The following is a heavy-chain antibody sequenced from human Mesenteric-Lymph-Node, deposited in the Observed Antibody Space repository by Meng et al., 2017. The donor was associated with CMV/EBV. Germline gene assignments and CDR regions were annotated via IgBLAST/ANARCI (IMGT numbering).Heavy chain of an antibody. CDR3: ARELEQGDYFDY. CDR2: IYYSGST. J-gene: IGHJ4*02. V-gene: IGHV4-61*01. CDR1: GGSVSSGSYY. Sequence: GSLRLSCTVSGGSVSSGSYYWSWIRQPPGKGLEWIGYIYYSGSTNYNPSLKSRVTISVDTSKNQFSLKLSSVTAADTAVYYCARELEQGDYFDYWGQGTLVTVSS. D-gene: IGHD1/OR15-1a*01.